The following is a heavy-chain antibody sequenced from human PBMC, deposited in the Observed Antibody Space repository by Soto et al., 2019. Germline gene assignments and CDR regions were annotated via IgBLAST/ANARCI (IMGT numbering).Heavy chain of an antibody. J-gene: IGHJ6*02. CDR2: INPDGGGT. V-gene: IGHV1-46*01. D-gene: IGHD4-4*01. CDR1: GYTFTSYY. Sequence: GASVKVSCKASGYTFTSYYMHWVRLAPGQGLEWTGIINPDGGGTSYAQKFQDKIIMTRDTSTSTVYMEMSSLRSEDTAVYYCAVGGNYLSLDVWGQGTTVTVSS. CDR3: AVGGNYLSLDV.